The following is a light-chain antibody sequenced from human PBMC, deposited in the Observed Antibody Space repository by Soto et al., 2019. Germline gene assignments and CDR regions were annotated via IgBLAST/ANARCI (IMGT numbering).Light chain of an antibody. V-gene: IGKV3-20*01. CDR1: QSVSSSY. CDR2: GAS. J-gene: IGKJ1*01. CDR3: QQYGSSPRT. Sequence: EIGLTQSPGTLSLYPGERATLSCRARQSVSSSYLAWYQQKPGQAPRLLIYGASSRATGIPDRFSGSGSGTDFTLTISTLEPEDFAVYYCQQYGSSPRTFGQGTKVEIK.